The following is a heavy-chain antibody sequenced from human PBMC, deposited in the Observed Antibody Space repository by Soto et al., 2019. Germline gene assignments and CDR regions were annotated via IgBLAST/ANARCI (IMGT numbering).Heavy chain of an antibody. V-gene: IGHV3-23*01. J-gene: IGHJ4*02. D-gene: IGHD6-19*01. CDR2: ISGSGGST. CDR3: AKGAHKAVAALYDY. CDR1: GFTFSSYA. Sequence: PGGSLRLSCAASGFTFSSYAMSWVRQAPGKGLEWVSAISGSGGSTYYADSVKGRFTISRDNSKNTLYLQMNSLRVEDTAVYYCAKGAHKAVAALYDYWGQGTLVTVSS.